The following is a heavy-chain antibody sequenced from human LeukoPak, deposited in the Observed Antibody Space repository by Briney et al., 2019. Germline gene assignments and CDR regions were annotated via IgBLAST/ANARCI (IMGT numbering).Heavy chain of an antibody. D-gene: IGHD2-15*01. CDR3: ARRRYCSGGSCYYYHYYGMDV. J-gene: IGHJ6*04. Sequence: SETLSLTCAVYGGSFSGYYWSRIRQPPGKGLEWIGEINHSGSTNYNPSLKSRVTISVDTSKNQFSLKLSSVTAADTAVYYCARRRYCSGGSCYYYHYYGMDVWGKGTTVTVSS. CDR2: INHSGST. CDR1: GGSFSGYY. V-gene: IGHV4-34*01.